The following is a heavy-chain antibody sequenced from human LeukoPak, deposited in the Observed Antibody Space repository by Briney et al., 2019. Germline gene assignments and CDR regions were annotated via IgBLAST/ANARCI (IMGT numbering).Heavy chain of an antibody. CDR2: IYSGGST. Sequence: PGGSLRLSCAASGFTFSSYEMNWVRQAPGKGLEWVSVIYSGGSTYYADSVKGRFTISRDNSKNTLYLQMNSLRAEDTAVYYCARANEYYYYYYMDVWGKGTTVTISS. CDR1: GFTFSSYE. V-gene: IGHV3-53*01. CDR3: ARANEYYYYYYMDV. J-gene: IGHJ6*03.